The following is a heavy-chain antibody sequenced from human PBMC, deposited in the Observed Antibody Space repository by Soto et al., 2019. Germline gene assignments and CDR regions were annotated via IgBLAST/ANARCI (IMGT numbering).Heavy chain of an antibody. CDR1: GYTFTSYY. Sequence: QVQLVQSGAEVKKPGASVKVSCKASGYTFTSYYMHWVRQAPGQGLEWMGIINPSGGSTSYAQKFQGRVTMTRDTSTSTVYMELSSLRSEDTAVYYCARDLPYGIVGATPIHWGQGTLVTVSS. D-gene: IGHD1-26*01. CDR2: INPSGGST. J-gene: IGHJ4*02. CDR3: ARDLPYGIVGATPIH. V-gene: IGHV1-46*01.